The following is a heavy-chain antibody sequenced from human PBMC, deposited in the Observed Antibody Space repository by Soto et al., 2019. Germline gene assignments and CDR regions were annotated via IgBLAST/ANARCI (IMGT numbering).Heavy chain of an antibody. CDR3: ARDEGISGCHSFGS. J-gene: IGHJ4*02. Sequence: EVQLVESGGNLVQPGGSLRLSCAASGFTFNSYPMDWVRQAPGKGLEWIADIDTGSSAIHYADSVRGRFAISRDDARASPDLEMNSLRADDTAVYFCARDEGISGCHSFGSWGQRHLGTVSS. V-gene: IGHV3-48*01. CDR2: IDTGSSAI. CDR1: GFTFNSYP. D-gene: IGHD6-13*01.